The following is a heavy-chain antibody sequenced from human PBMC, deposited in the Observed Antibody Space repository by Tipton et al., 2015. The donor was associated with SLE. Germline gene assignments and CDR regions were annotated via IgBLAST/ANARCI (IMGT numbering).Heavy chain of an antibody. J-gene: IGHJ4*02. Sequence: LSLTCTVSGGSISSYYWSWVRQAPGKGLEWVSYISSSGSTIYYADSVKGRFSISRDNAKNSLFLQMSSLRVEDTAVYYCAREGYYYDSGGYYPYFDYWGRGTLVTVSS. CDR1: GGSISSYY. D-gene: IGHD3-22*01. CDR2: ISSSGSTI. V-gene: IGHV3-48*03. CDR3: AREGYYYDSGGYYPYFDY.